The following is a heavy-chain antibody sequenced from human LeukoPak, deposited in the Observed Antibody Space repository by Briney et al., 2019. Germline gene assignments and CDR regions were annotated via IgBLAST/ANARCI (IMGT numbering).Heavy chain of an antibody. D-gene: IGHD5-18*01. CDR1: GGSINNTTFY. CDR3: ARPRVDTAMRGAFDI. Sequence: SETLSLTCTVSGGSINNTTFYWGWIRQPPGKGLEWIGSISYSGTAYYNPSLKRRVTISVDTSKNQFSLKLNSVTAADTAVYYCARPRVDTAMRGAFDIWGQGTMVTVSS. J-gene: IGHJ3*02. CDR2: ISYSGTA. V-gene: IGHV4-39*07.